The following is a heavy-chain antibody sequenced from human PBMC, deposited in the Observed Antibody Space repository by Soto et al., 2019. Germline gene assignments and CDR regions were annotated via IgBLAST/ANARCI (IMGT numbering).Heavy chain of an antibody. CDR1: GFTFSDHY. CDR3: ARVPLSGSYNNDY. CDR2: SRNKANSYTT. J-gene: IGHJ4*02. Sequence: EVQLVESGGGLVQPGGSLRLSCAVSGFTFSDHYMDWVRQAPGKGLEWVGRSRNKANSYTTEYAASVKGRFTISRDDSKNSLYLKMNSLNTEDTAVYYCARVPLSGSYNNDYWGQGTLVTVSS. V-gene: IGHV3-72*01. D-gene: IGHD1-26*01.